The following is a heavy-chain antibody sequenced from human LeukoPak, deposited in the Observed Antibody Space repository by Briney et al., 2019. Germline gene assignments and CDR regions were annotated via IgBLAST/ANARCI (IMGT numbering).Heavy chain of an antibody. V-gene: IGHV1-24*01. CDR3: ATGIDYYDSSGFHR. CDR1: GYTLTELS. J-gene: IGHJ4*02. D-gene: IGHD3-22*01. Sequence: GASVKVSCKVSGYTLTELSMHWVRQAPRKGLEWMGGFDPEDGETIYAQKFQGRVTMTEDTSTDTAYMELSSLRSEDTAVYYCATGIDYYDSSGFHRWGQGTLVTVSS. CDR2: FDPEDGET.